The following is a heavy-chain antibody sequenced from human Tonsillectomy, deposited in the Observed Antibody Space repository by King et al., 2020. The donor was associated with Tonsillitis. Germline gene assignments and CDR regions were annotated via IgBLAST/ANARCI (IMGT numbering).Heavy chain of an antibody. Sequence: VQLQESGPGLVKPSETLSLTCTVSGGSISRYYWSWIRQPPGRGREWIGNISYSGGTNNNPSLKGRVTLSLDTSKNQFSLKLSSVTAADTAVYYCAREGGSYSSGLNWFDPWGQGTLVTVSS. CDR2: ISYSGGT. J-gene: IGHJ5*02. V-gene: IGHV4-59*01. CDR1: GGSISRYY. CDR3: AREGGSYSSGLNWFDP. D-gene: IGHD5-18*01.